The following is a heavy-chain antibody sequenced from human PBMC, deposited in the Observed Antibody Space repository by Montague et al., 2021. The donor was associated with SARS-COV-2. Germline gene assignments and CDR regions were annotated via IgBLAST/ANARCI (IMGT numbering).Heavy chain of an antibody. D-gene: IGHD4-23*01. Sequence: SETLSLTCTVSGVSITTYYWSWIRQPPGKGLEWIGYIYYSGSTYYTPSLKSRVSFSVDASKNEFSLRLTSVSAADTAVYYCARGGGDYGGNPFDCWGQGTLVTVSS. J-gene: IGHJ4*02. V-gene: IGHV4-59*01. CDR2: IYYSGST. CDR1: GVSITTYY. CDR3: ARGGGDYGGNPFDC.